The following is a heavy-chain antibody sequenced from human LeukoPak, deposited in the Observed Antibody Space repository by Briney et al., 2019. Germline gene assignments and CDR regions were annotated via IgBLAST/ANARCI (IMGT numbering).Heavy chain of an antibody. Sequence: ASVKVSCKASGYTFTSNYIHWVRQAPGQGLEWMGMIYPRDGSTSYAQKFQGRVTVTRDTSTSTVHMELSGLRSEDTAVYYRAGDQEGFDYWGQGTLVTVSS. CDR2: IYPRDGST. CDR1: GYTFTSNY. J-gene: IGHJ4*02. CDR3: AGDQEGFDY. V-gene: IGHV1-46*01.